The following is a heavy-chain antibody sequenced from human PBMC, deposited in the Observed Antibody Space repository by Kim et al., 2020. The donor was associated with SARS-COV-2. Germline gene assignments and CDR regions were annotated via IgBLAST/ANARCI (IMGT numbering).Heavy chain of an antibody. CDR2: INPSGGST. CDR1: VYTFTSYY. V-gene: IGHV1-46*01. J-gene: IGHJ6*02. CDR3: ARFRIKGYYYYGMDV. Sequence: ASVKVSCKASVYTFTSYYMHWVRQAPGQGLEWMGIINPSGGSTSYAQKFQGRVTMTRDTSTSTVYMELSSLRSEDTAVYYCARFRIKGYYYYGMDVWGQGTTVTVSS. D-gene: IGHD2-15*01.